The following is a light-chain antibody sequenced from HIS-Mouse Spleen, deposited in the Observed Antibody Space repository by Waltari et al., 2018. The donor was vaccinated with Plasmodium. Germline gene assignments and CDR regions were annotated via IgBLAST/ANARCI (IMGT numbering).Light chain of an antibody. CDR1: QRVSSSY. V-gene: IGKV3-20*01. CDR2: GAS. J-gene: IGKJ1*01. Sequence: EIVLTQSPGTLSLSPGERATLSCRASQRVSSSYLAWYQQEPVQAPRLLIDGASSRATGIPDSFSGSGSGTDFTLTISRLEPEDFAVYYCQQYGSSPWTVGQGTKVEIK. CDR3: QQYGSSPWT.